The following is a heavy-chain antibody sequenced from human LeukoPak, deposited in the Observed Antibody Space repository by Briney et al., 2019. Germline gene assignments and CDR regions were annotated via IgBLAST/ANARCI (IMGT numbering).Heavy chain of an antibody. V-gene: IGHV1-2*02. D-gene: IGHD6-19*01. CDR1: VYTFTVYY. Sequence: GASVTVSYTASVYTFTVYYMQWVRQAPGQRLEWMGWINPNSGGTNYAQKFQGRVTMTRDTSISTAYMELSRLRSDDTAVYYCARGYSSGWYNWFDPWGQGTLVTVSS. CDR3: ARGYSSGWYNWFDP. J-gene: IGHJ5*02. CDR2: INPNSGGT.